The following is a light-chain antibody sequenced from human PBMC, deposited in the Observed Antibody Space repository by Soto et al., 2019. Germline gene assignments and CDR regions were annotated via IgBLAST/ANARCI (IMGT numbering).Light chain of an antibody. CDR1: SSDVGAYNY. Sequence: QSALTQPPSASGSPGQSVTISCTGTSSDVGAYNYVSWYQQHAGKAPKLVIYEVTKRPSGVPDRFSGSKSATTASLTVSGLQAEDEADYYCSSFASSNTGVFGGGTKLTVL. CDR3: SSFASSNTGV. V-gene: IGLV2-8*01. J-gene: IGLJ3*02. CDR2: EVT.